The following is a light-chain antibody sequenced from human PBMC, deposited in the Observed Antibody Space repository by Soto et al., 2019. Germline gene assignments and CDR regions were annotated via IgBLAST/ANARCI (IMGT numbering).Light chain of an antibody. CDR3: QQYGSSPRT. CDR1: QSVSSSY. Sequence: EIVWTQSPGTMSLSPGERATLSCRASQSVSSSYLAWYQQKPCQAPRLLIYGSSSRATGIPDRFSGSGSGTDFTLTISRLEPEDFAVYYCQQYGSSPRTFGQGTKVEIK. J-gene: IGKJ1*01. V-gene: IGKV3-20*01. CDR2: GSS.